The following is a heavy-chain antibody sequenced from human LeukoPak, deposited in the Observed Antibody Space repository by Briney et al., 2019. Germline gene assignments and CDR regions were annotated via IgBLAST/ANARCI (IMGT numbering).Heavy chain of an antibody. Sequence: GGSLRLSCAASGFTFSSYAMSWVRQAPGKGLEWVSTISGSGGSTDSADSVKGRFTISRDNSKNTLYLQMNSLRAEDTAVYYCAKAYGSGWAPFDYWGQGTLVTVSS. CDR2: ISGSGGST. J-gene: IGHJ4*02. D-gene: IGHD6-19*01. CDR1: GFTFSSYA. V-gene: IGHV3-23*01. CDR3: AKAYGSGWAPFDY.